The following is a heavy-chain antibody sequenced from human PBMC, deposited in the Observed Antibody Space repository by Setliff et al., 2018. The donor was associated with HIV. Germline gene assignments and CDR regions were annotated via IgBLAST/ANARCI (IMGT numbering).Heavy chain of an antibody. CDR2: INHSGST. D-gene: IGHD3-9*01. CDR3: ARSDILTGKIKSFDY. Sequence: ETLSLTCAVYGGSFSGYYWSWIRQPPGKGLEWIGEINHSGSTNYNPSLKSRVTISVDTSKNQFSLKLSSVTAADTAVYYCARSDILTGKIKSFDYWGQGTLVTVSS. CDR1: GGSFSGYY. V-gene: IGHV4-34*01. J-gene: IGHJ4*02.